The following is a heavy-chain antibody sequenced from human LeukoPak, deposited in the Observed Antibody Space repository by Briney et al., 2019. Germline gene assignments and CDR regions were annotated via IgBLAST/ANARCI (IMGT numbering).Heavy chain of an antibody. J-gene: IGHJ4*02. CDR1: GFTFSSYA. CDR3: ARSSRPAGAFDY. V-gene: IGHV3-30-3*01. Sequence: PGRSLRLSCAASGFTFSSYAMHWVRQAPGKGLEWVAVISYDGSNKYYADSAKGRFTISRDNSKNTLYLQMNSLRAEDTAVYYCARSSRPAGAFDYWGQGTLVTVSS. D-gene: IGHD3-10*01. CDR2: ISYDGSNK.